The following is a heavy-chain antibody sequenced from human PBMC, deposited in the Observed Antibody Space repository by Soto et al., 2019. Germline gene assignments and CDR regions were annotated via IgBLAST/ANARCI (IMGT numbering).Heavy chain of an antibody. D-gene: IGHD2-21*01. V-gene: IGHV4-59*08. Sequence: QVQLQESGPGLVKPSETLSLTCSVSGGSISSYHWSWIRQPPGKGLEWIGYMYNSGSTDYNPSLIGRVTIAIYTLRSPLSQNVTPVTAEDTAVYYGPVRPYCGGGNSWAFGVWCQATTVTVSP. CDR3: PVRPYCGGGNSWAFGV. J-gene: IGHJ3*01. CDR2: MYNSGST. CDR1: GGSISSYH.